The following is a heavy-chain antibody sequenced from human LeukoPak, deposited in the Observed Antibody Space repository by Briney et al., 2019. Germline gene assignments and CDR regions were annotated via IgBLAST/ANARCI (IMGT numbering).Heavy chain of an antibody. CDR3: AGDPPSRGTRYFDY. CDR2: INQDESSQ. V-gene: IGHV3-7*01. Sequence: GGSLRLSCAASGFSFTTYWMGWVRQAPGKGLEGVANINQDESSQYYVDAVRGRFTISRDNAKNSLYLQMDSLRAEDTAVYYCAGDPPSRGTRYFDYWGQGTLVTVSS. CDR1: GFSFTTYW. J-gene: IGHJ4*02. D-gene: IGHD3-16*01.